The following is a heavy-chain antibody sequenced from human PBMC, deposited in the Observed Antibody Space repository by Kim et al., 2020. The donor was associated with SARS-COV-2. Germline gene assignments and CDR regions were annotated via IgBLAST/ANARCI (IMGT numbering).Heavy chain of an antibody. CDR2: IYHSGST. D-gene: IGHD3-22*01. V-gene: IGHV4-38-2*02. Sequence: SETLSLTCTVSGYSISSGYYWGWIRQPPGKGLEWIGSIYHSGSTYYNPSLKSRVTISVDTSKNQFSLKLSSVTAADTAVYYCARGYSYGSITMIVSFDYWGQGTLVTVSS. CDR1: GYSISSGYY. CDR3: ARGYSYGSITMIVSFDY. J-gene: IGHJ4*02.